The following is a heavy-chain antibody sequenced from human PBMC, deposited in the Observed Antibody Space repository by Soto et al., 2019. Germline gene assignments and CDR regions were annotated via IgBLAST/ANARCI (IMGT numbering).Heavy chain of an antibody. CDR3: VREAPCSNGVCQFDY. CDR1: GFTFSPYE. J-gene: IGHJ4*02. Sequence: PGGSRRLSCAASGFTFSPYEMSWVRQAPGKGLEWISYISSSGSTIHYADSVKGRFSISRDNAKKSLFLQMNSLRAEDTAVYYCVREAPCSNGVCQFDYWGRGTLVTVSS. D-gene: IGHD2-8*01. V-gene: IGHV3-48*03. CDR2: ISSSGSTI.